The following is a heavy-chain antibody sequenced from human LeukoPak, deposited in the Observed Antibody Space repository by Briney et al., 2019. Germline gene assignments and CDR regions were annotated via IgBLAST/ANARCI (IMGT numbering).Heavy chain of an antibody. J-gene: IGHJ4*02. CDR2: INPGDSDT. Sequence: GESLKISCKGSGYSFATYWIGWVRQMPGKGLEWMGIINPGDSDTRYSPSFQGQGTISADKSIYTAYLQWSSLKASDTAMYYCARHPITRYYDSSGDSAAGPDYWGQGTLVTVSS. D-gene: IGHD3-22*01. CDR3: ARHPITRYYDSSGDSAAGPDY. V-gene: IGHV5-51*01. CDR1: GYSFATYW.